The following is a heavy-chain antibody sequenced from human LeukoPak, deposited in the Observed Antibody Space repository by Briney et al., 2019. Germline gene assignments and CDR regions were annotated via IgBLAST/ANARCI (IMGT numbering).Heavy chain of an antibody. D-gene: IGHD3-3*01. V-gene: IGHV4-38-2*02. Sequence: PSETLSLTCTVSGYSISSGYYWVWIRQPPGQGLEWIGSIYHSGSTYYNPSLKSRVTISVDTSKNQFSLKLSSVTAADTAVYYCARVIRPRITIFGVVIEGFDYWGQGTLVTVSS. CDR2: IYHSGST. CDR3: ARVIRPRITIFGVVIEGFDY. CDR1: GYSISSGYY. J-gene: IGHJ4*02.